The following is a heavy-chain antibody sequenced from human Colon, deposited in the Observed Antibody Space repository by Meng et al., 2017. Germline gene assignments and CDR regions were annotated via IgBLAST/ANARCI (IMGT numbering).Heavy chain of an antibody. CDR3: ARVLSNWNGETGYYYYYGMDV. D-gene: IGHD1-20*01. J-gene: IGHJ6*02. V-gene: IGHV1-18*01. CDR1: GYTFTSYG. CDR2: ISAYNGNT. Sequence: ASVKVSCKASGYTFTSYGISWVRQAPGQGLEWMGWISAYNGNTNYAQKLQGRVTMTTDTSTSTAYMELRSLRSDDTAVYYCARVLSNWNGETGYYYYYGMDVWGQGTMVTVSS.